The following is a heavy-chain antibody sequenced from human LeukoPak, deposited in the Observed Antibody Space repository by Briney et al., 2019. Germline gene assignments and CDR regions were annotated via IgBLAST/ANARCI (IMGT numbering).Heavy chain of an antibody. CDR3: TRETDAFDI. CDR2: IRSRAYGGTT. CDR1: GFTFGDDA. J-gene: IGHJ3*02. Sequence: GGSLRLSCLASGFTFGDDAMSWFHQAPGKGLEWVGLIRSRAYGGTTEYAASVKGRFTISRDDSKSIAYLQMNSLKTEDTAVYFCTRETDAFDIWGQGTMVTVSS. V-gene: IGHV3-49*03.